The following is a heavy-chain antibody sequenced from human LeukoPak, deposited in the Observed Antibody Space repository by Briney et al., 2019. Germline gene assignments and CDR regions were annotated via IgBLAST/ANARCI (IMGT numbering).Heavy chain of an antibody. J-gene: IGHJ4*02. D-gene: IGHD7-27*01. CDR3: AKGPGQGLDY. CDR2: ISGSGGST. V-gene: IGHV3-23*01. CDR1: GFTFRSYA. Sequence: PGGSLRLSCAASGFTFRSYAMSWVRQAPGKGLEWVSAISGSGGSTYYADSVKGRFTISRDNSKNTLYLQMNSLRAEDSAVYYCAKGPGQGLDYWGQGTLVTVSS.